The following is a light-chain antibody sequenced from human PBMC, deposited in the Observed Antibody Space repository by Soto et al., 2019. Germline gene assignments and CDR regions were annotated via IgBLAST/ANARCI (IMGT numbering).Light chain of an antibody. V-gene: IGLV2-8*01. Sequence: QSALTQPPSASGSPGQSVAISYTGISSDVGGYNYVSWYQRHAGKGPKLIIYDVSARPSGVPDRFSASKSDNTASLTISGLQAEDEADYYCSSYAGNYVYVFGSGTKLTVL. J-gene: IGLJ1*01. CDR3: SSYAGNYVYV. CDR2: DVS. CDR1: SSDVGGYNY.